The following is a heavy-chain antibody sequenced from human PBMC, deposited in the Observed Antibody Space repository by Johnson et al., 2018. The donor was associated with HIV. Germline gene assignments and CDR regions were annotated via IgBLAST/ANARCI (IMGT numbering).Heavy chain of an antibody. CDR2: IYSGGST. V-gene: IGHV3-23*04. CDR3: AKDPLATVTHDAFDI. D-gene: IGHD4-17*01. CDR1: GFTFSSYA. Sequence: VQLVESGGGLVQPGGSLRLSCAASGFTFSSYAMSWVRQAPGKGLEWVSAIYSGGSTYYADSVTGRFTISRDNSKNTLYLQMNSLRAEDTAVYYRAKDPLATVTHDAFDIWGQGTMVTVSS. J-gene: IGHJ3*02.